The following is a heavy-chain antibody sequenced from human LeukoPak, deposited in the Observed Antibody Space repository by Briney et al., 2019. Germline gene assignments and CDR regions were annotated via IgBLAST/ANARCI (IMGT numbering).Heavy chain of an antibody. Sequence: GGSLRLSCAASGFTFSSYAMHWVRQAPGKGLEWVAVISYDGSNKYYADSVKGRFTISRDNSKNTLYLQMNSLRAEDTAVYYCARVGCSGGSCYPNLFYYYYYYGMDVWGQGTTVTVSS. V-gene: IGHV3-30-3*01. J-gene: IGHJ6*02. CDR3: ARVGCSGGSCYPNLFYYYYYYGMDV. D-gene: IGHD2-15*01. CDR2: ISYDGSNK. CDR1: GFTFSSYA.